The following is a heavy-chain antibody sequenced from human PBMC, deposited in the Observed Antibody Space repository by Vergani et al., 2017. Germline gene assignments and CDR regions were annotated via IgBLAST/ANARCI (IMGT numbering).Heavy chain of an antibody. CDR2: ISYDGTQK. CDR3: ATKSCGTPGCQIGYFRE. D-gene: IGHD1-1*01. V-gene: IGHV3-30*03. Sequence: VQLVESGGGIVKPGGSLRLSCVASGFTSSYYGMHWVRQAPGKWLEWVAVISYDGTQKYYADSVKGRFTISRDNSKSTLYLQMNSLRTEDTAVYYCATKSCGTPGCQIGYFREWGQGTLVTVSS. CDR1: GFTSSYYG. J-gene: IGHJ1*01.